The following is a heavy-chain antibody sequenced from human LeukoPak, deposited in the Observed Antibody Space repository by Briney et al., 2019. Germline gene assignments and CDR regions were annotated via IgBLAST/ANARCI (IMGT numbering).Heavy chain of an antibody. V-gene: IGHV3-64*01. D-gene: IGHD3-3*01. CDR3: AKSSRFLEYWFDP. J-gene: IGHJ5*02. CDR1: GFTFSSYA. CDR2: ISSNGGST. Sequence: PGGSLRLSCAASGFTFSSYAMHWVRQAPGKGLEYVSAISSNGGSTYYANSVKGRFTISRDNSKNTLYLQMGSLRAEDMAVYYCAKSSRFLEYWFDPWGQGTLVTVSS.